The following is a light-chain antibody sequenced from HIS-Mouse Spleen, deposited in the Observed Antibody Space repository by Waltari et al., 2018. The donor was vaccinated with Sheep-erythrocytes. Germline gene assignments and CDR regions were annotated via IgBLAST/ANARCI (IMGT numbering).Light chain of an antibody. CDR2: DVS. CDR1: SSDVACYNY. Sequence: QSALTQPRSVSGSPGQSVTLSCTGTSSDVACYNYVSWYQQHPGKAPKLRIYDVSKRPSGVPDRFSGSKSGNTASLTISGLQAEDEADYYCCSYAGSYNHVFATGTKVTVL. CDR3: CSYAGSYNHV. V-gene: IGLV2-11*01. J-gene: IGLJ1*01.